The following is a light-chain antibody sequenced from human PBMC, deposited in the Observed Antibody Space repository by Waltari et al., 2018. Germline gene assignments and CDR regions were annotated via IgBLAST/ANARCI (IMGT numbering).Light chain of an antibody. Sequence: QSALTQPASVSGSPGQSITISCTGTSSDIGAYNFISLYQKHPGKAPKVMIYDVNNRPSGVSSRFSGSKSGNTASLTISGLQAEDEADYYCSSYTTGSTRYVFGSGTKVTVL. J-gene: IGLJ1*01. V-gene: IGLV2-14*03. CDR3: SSYTTGSTRYV. CDR2: DVN. CDR1: SSDIGAYNF.